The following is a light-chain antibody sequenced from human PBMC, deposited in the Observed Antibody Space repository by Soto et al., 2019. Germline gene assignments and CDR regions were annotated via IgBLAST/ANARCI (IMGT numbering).Light chain of an antibody. CDR3: SSYSSTNNKV. J-gene: IGLJ3*02. CDR2: EVS. CDR1: SNDIGGYNY. Sequence: QSALTQPASVSGSPGQSITISCTGTSNDIGGYNYVSWYQQHPGKAPKLMIYEVSNRPSGVSNRFSGSKFGYTASLTISGLQAEDEADYYCSSYSSTNNKVFGGGTKLTVL. V-gene: IGLV2-14*01.